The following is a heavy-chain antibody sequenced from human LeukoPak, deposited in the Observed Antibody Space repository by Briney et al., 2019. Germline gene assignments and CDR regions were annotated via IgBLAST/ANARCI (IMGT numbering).Heavy chain of an antibody. CDR2: IHYDGSIK. Sequence: QPGGSLRLSCAASGFTFSSYGMHWVRQAPGKGLEWVAFIHYDGSIKYYADSVKGRFTISRDNSKNTLSVQMNSLRAEDTAVYYCARGHLYCGGDCFDYWGQGTLVTVSS. D-gene: IGHD2-21*01. CDR3: ARGHLYCGGDCFDY. V-gene: IGHV3-30*02. J-gene: IGHJ4*02. CDR1: GFTFSSYG.